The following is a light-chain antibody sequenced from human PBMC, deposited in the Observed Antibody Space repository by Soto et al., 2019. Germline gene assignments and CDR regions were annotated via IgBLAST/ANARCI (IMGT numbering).Light chain of an antibody. CDR2: GAS. J-gene: IGKJ1*01. V-gene: IGKV3-15*01. CDR1: QSVSSN. Sequence: EIVMAPSPATLSVSPGSRATLSCRASQSVSSNVAWYQQKPGQAPRVLIYGASTRATGIPARFSGSGSGTEFTLTISSLQSEDFAIYYRQQYNNWPPWTFGPGTRVEIK. CDR3: QQYNNWPPWT.